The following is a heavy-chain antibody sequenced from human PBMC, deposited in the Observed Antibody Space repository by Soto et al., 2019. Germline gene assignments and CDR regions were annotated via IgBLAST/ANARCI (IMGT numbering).Heavy chain of an antibody. CDR1: SSSIGTYC. J-gene: IGHJ4*02. V-gene: IGHV4-59*03. CDR3: AFSWNALAVTTFDY. Sequence: SETLSLTCSVSSSSIGTYCLSLIRQSPGEGLEWIGYIYDRGNTDYNPSLRSRVTMSVDTSKSQFSMHLRSVTTADTAVYYCAFSWNALAVTTFDYWGQGIQVTVSS. D-gene: IGHD4-17*01. CDR2: IYDRGNT.